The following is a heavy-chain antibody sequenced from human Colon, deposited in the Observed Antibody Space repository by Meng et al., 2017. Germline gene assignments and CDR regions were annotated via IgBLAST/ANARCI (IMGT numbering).Heavy chain of an antibody. CDR1: GVSVTSGQF. CDR2: FHYTGPI. J-gene: IGHJ4*02. D-gene: IGHD6-19*01. V-gene: IGHV4-4*02. CDR3: AASSGWYRIDS. Sequence: HVALEDSRPGLVKPSVTLALTCGVSGVSVTSGQFWTCVRQPPGKGLEWIGEFHYTGPINYKPSLMSRVTISVDTSRNQFSLRLTSVTAADTAVYYCAASSGWYRIDSWGQGTLVTVSS.